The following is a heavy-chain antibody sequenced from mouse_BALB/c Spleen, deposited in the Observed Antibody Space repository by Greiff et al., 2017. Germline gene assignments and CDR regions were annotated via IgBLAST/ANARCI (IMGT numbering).Heavy chain of an antibody. CDR2: ISSGGST. V-gene: IGHV5-6-5*01. J-gene: IGHJ3*01. CDR1: GFTFSSYA. CDR3: ARVGYGNAY. Sequence: EVQRVESGGGLVKPGGSLKLSCAASGFTFSSYAMSWVRQTPEKRLEWVASISSGGSTYYPDSVKGRFTISSDNARNILYLQMISLRSADTAMYYSARVGYGNAYWGQGTLVTVSA. D-gene: IGHD2-1*01.